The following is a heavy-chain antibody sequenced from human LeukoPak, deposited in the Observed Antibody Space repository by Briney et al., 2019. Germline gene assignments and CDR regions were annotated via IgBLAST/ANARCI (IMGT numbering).Heavy chain of an antibody. J-gene: IGHJ4*02. D-gene: IGHD6-19*01. V-gene: IGHV3-23*01. Sequence: PGGSLRLSCAASGFTFSSYAMSWVRQAPGKGLEWVSGISGSGDNTYYADSVKGRFTISRDNSKNTLYVQVNSLGTEDTAAYYCAKGIAVALDYWGQGTLVTVSS. CDR2: ISGSGDNT. CDR1: GFTFSSYA. CDR3: AKGIAVALDY.